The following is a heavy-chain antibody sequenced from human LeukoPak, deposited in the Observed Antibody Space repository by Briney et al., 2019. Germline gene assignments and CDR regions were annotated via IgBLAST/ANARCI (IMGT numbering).Heavy chain of an antibody. CDR1: GFTFSSHW. CDR2: IESDGSTK. J-gene: IGHJ4*02. D-gene: IGHD1-26*01. CDR3: AREHRGAGATVDY. V-gene: IGHV3-74*03. Sequence: GGSLRLSCAASGFTFSSHWMHWVRQAPGKGLVWVSRIESDGSTKMYADSVRGRFTISRDNAKNTLYLQMNSLRAEDTAVYYCAREHRGAGATVDYWGQGTLVTVSS.